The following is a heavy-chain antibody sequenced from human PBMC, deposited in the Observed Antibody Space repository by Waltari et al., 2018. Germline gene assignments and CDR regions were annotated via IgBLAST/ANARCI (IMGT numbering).Heavy chain of an antibody. CDR3: AKDQTRYDFWSGYLEIDY. V-gene: IGHV3-23*04. J-gene: IGHJ4*02. CDR2: ISGSGGST. Sequence: EVQLVESGGGLVQPGGSLRLSCAASGFTFSSSAMSWVRQAPGKGLEWVSAISGSGGSTYYADSVKGRFTISRDNSKNTLYLQMNSLRAEDTAVYYCAKDQTRYDFWSGYLEIDYWGQGTLVTVSS. D-gene: IGHD3-3*01. CDR1: GFTFSSSA.